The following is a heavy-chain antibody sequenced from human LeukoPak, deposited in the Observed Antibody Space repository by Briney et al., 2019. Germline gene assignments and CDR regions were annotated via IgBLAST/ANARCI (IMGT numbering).Heavy chain of an antibody. D-gene: IGHD6-13*01. J-gene: IGHJ4*02. CDR3: ARRTVVGTLDY. Sequence: GGSLRLSCAASGFTFSSYWMHWVRQAPGKGLVWVSRINSDGSSTSYADSVKGRFTISRDNAKNTLYLQMNSLRAEDTAVYHCARRTVVGTLDYWGQGTLVTVSS. CDR2: INSDGSST. CDR1: GFTFSSYW. V-gene: IGHV3-74*01.